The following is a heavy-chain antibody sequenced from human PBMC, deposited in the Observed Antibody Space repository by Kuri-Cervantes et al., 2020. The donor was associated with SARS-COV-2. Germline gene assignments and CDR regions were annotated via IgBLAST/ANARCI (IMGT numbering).Heavy chain of an antibody. CDR1: GFTFSSYS. CDR3: ARELGGGSV. J-gene: IGHJ4*02. D-gene: IGHD2-15*01. V-gene: IGHV3-21*01. CDR2: ISSSSSYL. Sequence: GGCLSLSCAASGFTFSSYSMNWVRQAPGKGLEWVSSISSSSSYLYYADSVKGRFTISRDNAKNSLYLQMNSLRAEVTAVYYCARELGGGSVWGQGTLVTVSS.